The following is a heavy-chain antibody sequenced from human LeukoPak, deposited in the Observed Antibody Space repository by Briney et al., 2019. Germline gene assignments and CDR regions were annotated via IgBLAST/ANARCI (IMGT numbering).Heavy chain of an antibody. Sequence: ASVKVSFKASGYSFATYGISWVRQAPGQGLEWMGWVSDYTANASYAQKFQGRVAMTAETSTTTAYMELRSLRSDDTAVYYCARDYYCSDTNCRDVFDIWGQGTVVTVSS. CDR1: GYSFATYG. CDR3: ARDYYCSDTNCRDVFDI. CDR2: VSDYTANA. V-gene: IGHV1-18*01. D-gene: IGHD2-2*01. J-gene: IGHJ3*02.